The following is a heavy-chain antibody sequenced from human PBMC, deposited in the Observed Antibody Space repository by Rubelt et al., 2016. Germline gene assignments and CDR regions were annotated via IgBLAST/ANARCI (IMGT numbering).Heavy chain of an antibody. J-gene: IGHJ4*02. D-gene: IGHD7-27*01. CDR3: ARNWGFDY. CDR2: IYSGGST. CDR1: GFTVSSNY. Sequence: EVQLVESGGGSVQPGGSLRLSCAASGFTVSSNYMSWVRQAPGKGLEWVSGIYSGGSTYYADSVKGRFTIARGNSKNTLYLQMNSLRAEDTAVYYCARNWGFDYWGQGTLVTVSS. V-gene: IGHV3-66*01.